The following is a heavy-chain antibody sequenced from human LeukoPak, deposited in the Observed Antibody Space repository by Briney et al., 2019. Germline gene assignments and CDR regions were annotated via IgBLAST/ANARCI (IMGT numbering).Heavy chain of an antibody. CDR2: IRYDGSNK. CDR1: GFTFSSYG. V-gene: IGHV3-30*02. J-gene: IGHJ6*03. CDR3: AKLYEQLAYYYYYMDV. Sequence: PGGSLRLSCAASGFTFSSYGMHWVRQAPGKGLEWVAFIRYDGSNKYYADSVKGRFTISRDNSKNTLYLQMNSLRAEDTAVYYRAKLYEQLAYYYYYMDVWGKGTTVTVSS. D-gene: IGHD6-6*01.